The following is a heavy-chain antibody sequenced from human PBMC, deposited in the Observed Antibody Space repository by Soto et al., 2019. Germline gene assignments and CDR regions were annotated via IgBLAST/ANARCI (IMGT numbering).Heavy chain of an antibody. CDR3: TRVYEYSSSYRYYFDY. D-gene: IGHD6-6*01. Sequence: GGSLRLSCTASGFTFGDYAMSWFRQAPGKGLEWVGFIRSKAYGGTTEYAASVKGRFTISRDDSKSIAYLQLNSLRTEDTAVYYCTRVYEYSSSYRYYFDYWGQGTLVTVSS. V-gene: IGHV3-49*03. CDR2: IRSKAYGGTT. J-gene: IGHJ4*02. CDR1: GFTFGDYA.